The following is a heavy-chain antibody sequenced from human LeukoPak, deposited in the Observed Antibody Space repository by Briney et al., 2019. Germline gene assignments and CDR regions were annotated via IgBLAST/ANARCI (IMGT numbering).Heavy chain of an antibody. D-gene: IGHD3-10*01. V-gene: IGHV3-30*03. CDR2: ISYDGSNK. CDR3: ASPTPHRYYYGSGSYYGGLFDY. CDR1: GFTFSSYG. J-gene: IGHJ4*02. Sequence: GGSLRLSCAASGFTFSSYGMHWVRQAPGKGLEWVAVISYDGSNKYYADSVKGRFTISRDNSKNTLYLQMNSLRAEDTAVYYCASPTPHRYYYGSGSYYGGLFDYWGQGTLVTVSS.